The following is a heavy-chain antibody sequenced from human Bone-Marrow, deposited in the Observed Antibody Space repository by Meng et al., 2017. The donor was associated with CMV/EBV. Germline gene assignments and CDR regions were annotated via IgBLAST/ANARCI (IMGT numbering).Heavy chain of an antibody. CDR2: ISSNGGST. CDR1: GFTFSSYA. J-gene: IGHJ6*02. D-gene: IGHD2-21*01. Sequence: GESLKISCAASGFTFSSYAMHWVRQAPGKGLEYVSAISSNGGSTYCADSVKGRFTISRDNSKNTLYLQMGSLRAEDMAVYYCARSRTSHIYYYYGMDVWGQGTTVTVSS. V-gene: IGHV3-64*02. CDR3: ARSRTSHIYYYYGMDV.